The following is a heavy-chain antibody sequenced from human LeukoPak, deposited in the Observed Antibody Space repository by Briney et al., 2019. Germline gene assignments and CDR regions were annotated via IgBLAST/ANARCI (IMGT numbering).Heavy chain of an antibody. CDR2: INHSGST. CDR1: SGSFSGYY. CDR3: ARMRGVRGYSYGLVDY. Sequence: PSETLSLTCAVYSGSFSGYYWSWIRQPPGKGLEWIGEINHSGSTNYNPSLKSRVTISVDTSKNQFSLKLSSVTAADTAVYYCARMRGVRGYSYGLVDYWGQGTLVTVSS. D-gene: IGHD5-18*01. J-gene: IGHJ4*02. V-gene: IGHV4-34*01.